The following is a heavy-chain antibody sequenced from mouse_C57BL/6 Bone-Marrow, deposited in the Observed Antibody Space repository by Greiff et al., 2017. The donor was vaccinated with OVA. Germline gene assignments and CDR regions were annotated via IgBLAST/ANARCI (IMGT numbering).Heavy chain of an antibody. D-gene: IGHD1-1*01. CDR1: GFSLSTFGMG. J-gene: IGHJ2*01. Sequence: QVTLKESGPGILQPSQTLSLTCSFSGFSLSTFGMGVGWIRQPSGKGLEWLAHIWWADDKYYNPALKSRLTISKDTSKNQVCLKSANVDTADTATYYCARMDAYYYGSSDYWGQGTTLTVSS. CDR2: IWWADDK. CDR3: ARMDAYYYGSSDY. V-gene: IGHV8-8*01.